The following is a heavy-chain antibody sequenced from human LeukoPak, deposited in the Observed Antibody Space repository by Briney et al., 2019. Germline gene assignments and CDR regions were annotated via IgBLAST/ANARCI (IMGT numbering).Heavy chain of an antibody. CDR3: SVTAILRLANGGSWFDP. CDR1: GFTFSDYY. V-gene: IGHV3-11*06. J-gene: IGHJ5*02. Sequence: GGSLRLSCAASGFTFSDYYMSWIRQAPGKGLEWASYISSSSSYTNYADSVKGRFTISRDNAKNSLYLQMNSLRAEDTAVYYCSVTAILRLANGGSWFDPWGQGTLVTVSS. D-gene: IGHD2-21*02. CDR2: ISSSSSYT.